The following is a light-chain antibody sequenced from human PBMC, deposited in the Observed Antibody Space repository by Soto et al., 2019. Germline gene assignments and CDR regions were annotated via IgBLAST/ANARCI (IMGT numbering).Light chain of an antibody. Sequence: EIVMTQSPGTLSVSPGERATLSCRASQSVSSNLAWYQQKPGQAPRLLIYGASTRATGIPARFSGSGSGTEFTLTISSLQSEDFAVYYCQQYNNWLGAFGPGTKVEIK. J-gene: IGKJ3*01. CDR3: QQYNNWLGA. V-gene: IGKV3-15*01. CDR1: QSVSSN. CDR2: GAS.